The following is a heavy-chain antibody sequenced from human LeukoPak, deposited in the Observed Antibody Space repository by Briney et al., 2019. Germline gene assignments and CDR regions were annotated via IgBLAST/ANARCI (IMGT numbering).Heavy chain of an antibody. CDR3: AKVSGYCSNGVCYTHDY. Sequence: GGSLRLSCAASGFAFSSYAMSWVRQAPGKGLEWVSALSGSGDSIYYADSVKGRFTISRDNSKTTLYLQMNSLRAEDTAVYYCAKVSGYCSNGVCYTHDYWGQGTLVTVSS. CDR2: LSGSGDSI. CDR1: GFAFSSYA. J-gene: IGHJ4*02. D-gene: IGHD2-8*01. V-gene: IGHV3-23*01.